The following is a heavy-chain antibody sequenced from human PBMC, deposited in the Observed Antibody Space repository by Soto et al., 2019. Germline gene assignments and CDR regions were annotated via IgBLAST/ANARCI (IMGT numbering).Heavy chain of an antibody. CDR1: RYTFTSYW. CDR2: LYPGDSDT. Sequence: GESLKISCKGSRYTFTSYWIGWARQRPGKGREWMGILYPGDSDTRYSPYFQGQVTSSADKSISTAYPRWSSLKASDTAMYYCARHDSSVYGMGVWGQGTTVTVAS. D-gene: IGHD3-22*01. J-gene: IGHJ6*02. V-gene: IGHV5-51*01. CDR3: ARHDSSVYGMGV.